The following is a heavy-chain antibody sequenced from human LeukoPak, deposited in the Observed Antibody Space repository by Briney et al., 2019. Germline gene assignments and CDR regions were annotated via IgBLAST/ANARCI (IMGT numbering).Heavy chain of an antibody. Sequence: GGSLRLSCAASGFTFSDYGMHWVRQAPGPGLDWVAFIRYDGNDEYYADSVKGRFTVSRDNSKKTLYLQMNSLKPEDTAVYYCVKDQATNWGQGTLVTVSS. CDR1: GFTFSDYG. V-gene: IGHV3-30*02. CDR3: VKDQATN. J-gene: IGHJ4*02. CDR2: IRYDGNDE.